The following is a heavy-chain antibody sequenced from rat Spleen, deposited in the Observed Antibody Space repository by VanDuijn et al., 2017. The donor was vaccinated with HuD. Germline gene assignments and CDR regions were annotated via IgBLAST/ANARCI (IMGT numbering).Heavy chain of an antibody. Sequence: EVQLVESGGGLVQPGRSMKLSCAASGFTFSNYDMAWVRQAPTKGLEWVASISYDGISNYYGDSVKGRITISRDNEKSTLDLQMSSLRSEDTATYYCTRRGHTMGLTARYFDYWGQGVMVTVSS. J-gene: IGHJ2*01. D-gene: IGHD1-9*01. CDR2: ISYDGISN. CDR3: TRRGHTMGLTARYFDY. V-gene: IGHV5-22*01. CDR1: GFTFSNYD.